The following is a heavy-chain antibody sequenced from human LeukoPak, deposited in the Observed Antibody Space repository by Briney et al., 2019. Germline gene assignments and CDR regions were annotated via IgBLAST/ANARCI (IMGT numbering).Heavy chain of an antibody. D-gene: IGHD3-22*01. Sequence: PSETLSLTCTVSGGSINSYYWNWIRQPPGQGREWIGQIYYSGSTNYNPSLKRRVTISVDTSKNQFSLNLSSVTAADTAVYYCARRQYYDSSGYWYYFDYWGQGTLVTVSS. CDR1: GGSINSYY. V-gene: IGHV4-59*08. J-gene: IGHJ4*02. CDR3: ARRQYYDSSGYWYYFDY. CDR2: IYYSGST.